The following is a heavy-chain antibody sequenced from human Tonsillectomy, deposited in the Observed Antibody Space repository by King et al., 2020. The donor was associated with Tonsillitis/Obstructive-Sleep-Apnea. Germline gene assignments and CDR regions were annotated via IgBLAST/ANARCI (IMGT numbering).Heavy chain of an antibody. CDR2: IYPGDSYT. CDR1: GYSFTNYW. V-gene: IGHV5-51*01. J-gene: IGHJ3*02. D-gene: IGHD2-15*01. Sequence: VQLVQSGAEVKKPGESLKIACKGSGYSFTNYWIDWGRQMPGKGLEWMGIIYPGDSYTSYSPSFQGQFTSSADKSLRTAYLQWRSLKASDTAMYYCARHVGYCSGGSCPPPDIWGQGTMVTVSS. CDR3: ARHVGYCSGGSCPPPDI.